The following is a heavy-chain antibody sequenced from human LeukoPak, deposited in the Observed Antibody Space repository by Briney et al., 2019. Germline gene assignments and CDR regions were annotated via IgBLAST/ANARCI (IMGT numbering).Heavy chain of an antibody. CDR3: ARDWDTSGSY. Sequence: GASVKVSCEASGYTFTSYYMHWVRQAPGQGLEWMGIINPSGGSTSYAQKFQGRVTVTRDRSTRTVYMELRSLRSEDTAVYYCARDWDTSGSYWGQGTLVTVSS. J-gene: IGHJ4*02. CDR2: INPSGGST. CDR1: GYTFTSYY. D-gene: IGHD5-12*01. V-gene: IGHV1-46*01.